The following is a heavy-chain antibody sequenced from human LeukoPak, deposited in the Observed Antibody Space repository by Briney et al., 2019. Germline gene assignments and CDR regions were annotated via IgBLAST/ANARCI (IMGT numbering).Heavy chain of an antibody. D-gene: IGHD3-10*01. CDR3: AGAYGYYYYYMDV. V-gene: IGHV4-38-2*02. CDR1: GYSISSGYY. Sequence: PSETLSLTCTVSGYSISSGYYWGWIRQPPGKGLEWIGSIYHSGSTYYNPSLKSRVTISVDTSKNQFSLKLSSVTAADTAVYYCAGAYGYYYYYMDVWGKGTTVTVSS. J-gene: IGHJ6*03. CDR2: IYHSGST.